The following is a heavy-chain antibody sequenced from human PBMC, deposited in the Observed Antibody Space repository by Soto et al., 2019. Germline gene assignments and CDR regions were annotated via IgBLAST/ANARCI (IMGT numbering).Heavy chain of an antibody. J-gene: IGHJ6*03. V-gene: IGHV3-7*01. CDR1: GFTFSSYW. Sequence: EVQLVESGGGLVQPGGSLRLSCAASGFTFSSYWMSWVRQAPGKGLEWVANIKQDGSEKYYVDSVKGRCTISRDNAKNSLYLQMNGLRAEDTAVYYCARNYGDYIYYYYYYMDVWGRGTTVTVSS. CDR3: ARNYGDYIYYYYYYMDV. CDR2: IKQDGSEK. D-gene: IGHD4-17*01.